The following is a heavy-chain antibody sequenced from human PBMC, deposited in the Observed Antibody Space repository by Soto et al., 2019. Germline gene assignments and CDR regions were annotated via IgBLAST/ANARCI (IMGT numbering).Heavy chain of an antibody. CDR2: IYYSGST. Sequence: SETLSLTCTVSGGSISSSSYYWGLIRQPPGKGLEWIGSIYYSGSTYYNPSLKSRVTISVDTSKNQFSLKLSSVTAADTAVYYRARSFGVAAAGPFDYWGQGTLVTVSS. J-gene: IGHJ4*02. CDR3: ARSFGVAAAGPFDY. CDR1: GGSISSSSYY. D-gene: IGHD6-13*01. V-gene: IGHV4-39*01.